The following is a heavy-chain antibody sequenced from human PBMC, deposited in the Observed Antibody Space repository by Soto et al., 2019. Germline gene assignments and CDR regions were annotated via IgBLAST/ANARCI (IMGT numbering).Heavy chain of an antibody. CDR3: ARDPNIVVVPAAIYYQYVMDV. J-gene: IGHJ6*02. V-gene: IGHV3-7*04. CDR1: GFTFSSYW. CDR2: IKQDGSEK. Sequence: PGGSLRLSCAASGFTFSSYWMSWVRQAPGKGLEWVANIKQDGSEKYYVDSVKGRFTISRDNAKNSLYLQMNSLRAEDTAVYYCARDPNIVVVPAAIYYQYVMDVWGQGTSDIGSS. D-gene: IGHD2-2*01.